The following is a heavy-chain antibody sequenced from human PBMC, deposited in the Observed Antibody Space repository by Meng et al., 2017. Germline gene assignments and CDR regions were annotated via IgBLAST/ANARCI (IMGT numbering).Heavy chain of an antibody. D-gene: IGHD5-18*01. V-gene: IGHV4-34*01. CDR3: ASSGYSYGYRFDY. CDR1: GGSFSGYY. CDR2: INHSGST. J-gene: IGHJ4*02. Sequence: GQELFKPAETLSRTCAVYGGSFSGYYWSWIRQPPGKGLEWIGEINHSGSTNYNPSLKSRVTISVDTSKNQFSLKLSSVTAADTAVYYCASSGYSYGYRFDYWGQGTLVTVFS.